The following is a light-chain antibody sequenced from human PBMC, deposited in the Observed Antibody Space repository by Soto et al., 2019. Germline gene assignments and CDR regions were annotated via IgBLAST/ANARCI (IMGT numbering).Light chain of an antibody. Sequence: SYELTQPPSVSVAPGQTATITCGGSNIGGKSDIGGKSVHWYQQRPGQAPVLVVYDDSGRPSGIPERFSGSNSGNTATLTISRVEVGDEADYYCQVWDESDDRVFGGGTKVTVL. CDR3: QVWDESDDRV. CDR1: NIGGKSDIGGKS. CDR2: DDS. J-gene: IGLJ3*02. V-gene: IGLV3-21*02.